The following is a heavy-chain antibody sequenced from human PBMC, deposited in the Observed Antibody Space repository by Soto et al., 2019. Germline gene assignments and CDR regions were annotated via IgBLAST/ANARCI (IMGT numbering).Heavy chain of an antibody. CDR1: GGTFSRYA. CDR2: IIPMFGTA. CDR3: ARGQAVITPTGYFQH. J-gene: IGHJ1*01. Sequence: QVQLVQSGPEVKKPGSSVKVSCKASGGTFSRYAINWVRQAPGQGLEWMGGIIPMFGTANYAQKFQGRVTITADESTSTAYMELSSLISEDTAVYYCARGQAVITPTGYFQHWGQGTLVTVSS. V-gene: IGHV1-69*01. D-gene: IGHD3-16*02.